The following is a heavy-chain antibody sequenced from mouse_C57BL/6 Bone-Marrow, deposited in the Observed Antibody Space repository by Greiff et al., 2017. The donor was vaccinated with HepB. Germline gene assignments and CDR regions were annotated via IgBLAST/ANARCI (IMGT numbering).Heavy chain of an antibody. J-gene: IGHJ3*01. V-gene: IGHV7-1*01. CDR3: ARDSWFAY. CDR1: GFTFSDFY. Sequence: EVQRVESGGGLVQSGRSLRLSCATSGFTFSDFYMEWVRQAPGKGLEWIAASRNKANDYTTEYSASVKGRFIVSRDTSQSILYLQMNALRAEDTAIYYCARDSWFAYWGQGTLVTVSA. CDR2: SRNKANDYTT.